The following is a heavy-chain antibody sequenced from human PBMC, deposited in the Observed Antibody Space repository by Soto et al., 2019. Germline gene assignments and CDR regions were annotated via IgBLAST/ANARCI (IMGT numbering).Heavy chain of an antibody. V-gene: IGHV3-73*02. Sequence: EVQLVESVGGLVQPGGSLKLSCAASGFNFSGSAMHWVRQASGKGLQWLGRIRTKDNSYATAYAASVKGRFSISRDDSKNTAYLQMNSLKTEDTAVYYCARGTDDYWSGYYVDQWGQGTLVTVSS. J-gene: IGHJ4*02. CDR2: IRTKDNSYAT. CDR3: ARGTDDYWSGYYVDQ. CDR1: GFNFSGSA. D-gene: IGHD3-3*01.